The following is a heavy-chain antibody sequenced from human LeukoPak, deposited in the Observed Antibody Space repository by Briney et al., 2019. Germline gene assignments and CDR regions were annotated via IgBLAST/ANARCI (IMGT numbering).Heavy chain of an antibody. J-gene: IGHJ4*02. CDR1: GYSFTSYW. CDR3: ARYSSGWYQEYYFDY. CDR2: IYPGDSDT. V-gene: IGHV5-51*01. Sequence: GESLKISCKGSGYSFTSYWIGWVRQMPGKGLEWMGIIYPGDSDTRYSPSFQGQVTISADKSISTAYLQWSSLEASDTAMYYCARYSSGWYQEYYFDYWGQGTLVTVSS. D-gene: IGHD6-19*01.